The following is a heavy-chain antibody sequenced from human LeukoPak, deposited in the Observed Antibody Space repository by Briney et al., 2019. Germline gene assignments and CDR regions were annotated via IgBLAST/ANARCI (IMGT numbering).Heavy chain of an antibody. CDR2: ISYDGSNK. CDR1: GFTFSSYG. D-gene: IGHD6-13*01. CDR3: AKDREGYPSYYFDY. J-gene: IGHJ4*02. Sequence: PGRSLRLSCAASGFTFSSYGMHWVRQAPGKGLEWVAVISYDGSNKYYADSVKGRFTISRDNSKNTLYLQMNSLRAEDTAVYYCAKDREGYPSYYFDYWGQGTLVTVSS. V-gene: IGHV3-30*18.